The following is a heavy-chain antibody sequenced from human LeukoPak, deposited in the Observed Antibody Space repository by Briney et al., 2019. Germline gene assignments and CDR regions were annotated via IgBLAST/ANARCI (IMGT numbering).Heavy chain of an antibody. CDR1: GGSISSYY. CDR3: AREDYGSGTYYI. CDR2: ISYSGST. Sequence: SETLSLTCTVSGGSISSYYWNWIRQPPGKGLEWIGYISYSGSTKYNPSLKSRVTISVDTSKNQFSLRLSSVTAADTAVYYCAREDYGSGTYYIWGQGTMVTVSS. V-gene: IGHV4-59*01. J-gene: IGHJ3*02. D-gene: IGHD3-10*01.